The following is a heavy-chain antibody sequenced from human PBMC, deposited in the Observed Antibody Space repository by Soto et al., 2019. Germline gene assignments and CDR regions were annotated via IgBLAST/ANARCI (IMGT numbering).Heavy chain of an antibody. D-gene: IGHD4-17*01. V-gene: IGHV3-21*01. J-gene: IGHJ6*03. CDR3: ARDRAYGDYSYYYMDV. CDR1: GFTFSSYS. CDR2: ISSSSSYI. Sequence: EVQLVESGGGLVKPGGSLRLSCAASGFTFSSYSMNWVRQAPGKGLEWVSSISSSSSYIYYADSVKGRFTISRDNAKNSLYLQMNSLRAEDTAVYYCARDRAYGDYSYYYMDVWGKGTTVTVSS.